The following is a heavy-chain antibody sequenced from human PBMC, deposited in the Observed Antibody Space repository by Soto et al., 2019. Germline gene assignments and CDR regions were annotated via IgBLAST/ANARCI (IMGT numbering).Heavy chain of an antibody. CDR3: ARVGSGWYGDAFDI. CDR1: GYTFTSYG. D-gene: IGHD6-19*01. CDR2: ISAYNVNT. V-gene: IGHV1-18*01. Sequence: QVHLVQSGAEVKKPGASVKVSCKASGYTFTSYGISWVLEAPVQGLEWMGWISAYNVNTNYAQKLQGRVTMTTDTSTSTAYMELRSLRSDDTAVYYCARVGSGWYGDAFDIWGQGTMVTVSS. J-gene: IGHJ3*02.